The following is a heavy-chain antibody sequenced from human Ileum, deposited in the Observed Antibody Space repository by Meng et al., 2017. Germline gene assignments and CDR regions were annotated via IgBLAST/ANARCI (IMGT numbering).Heavy chain of an antibody. Sequence: VPLVESGGGLVQPGGSLRLSCAASGFTFSNYWMHWVRQAPGKGLVWVSQINSDGSAATYADSVKGRFTTSRDNAKSTLYLQMSSLGAEDTAVYYCVRDNFGVDYWGLGTLVTVSS. CDR1: GFTFSNYW. D-gene: IGHD3-10*01. V-gene: IGHV3-74*01. J-gene: IGHJ4*02. CDR3: VRDNFGVDY. CDR2: INSDGSAA.